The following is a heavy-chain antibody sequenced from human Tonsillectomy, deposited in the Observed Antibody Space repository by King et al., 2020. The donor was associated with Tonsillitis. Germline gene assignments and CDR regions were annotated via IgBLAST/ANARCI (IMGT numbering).Heavy chain of an antibody. D-gene: IGHD6-13*01. CDR1: GDSVSSYSAM. CDR3: ARSPAGTFPFVQY. CDR2: TYYRSKWYY. V-gene: IGHV6-1*01. J-gene: IGHJ4*02. Sequence: VQLPQSGPGLVKPSQTLSLTCAISGDSVSSYSAMWSWIRQSPSRGLEWLGRTYYRSKWYYDSAVSVSSRITISPDTSKNQLSLQLNSVTPEDTAVYYCARSPAGTFPFVQYLGQGTLVTVSS.